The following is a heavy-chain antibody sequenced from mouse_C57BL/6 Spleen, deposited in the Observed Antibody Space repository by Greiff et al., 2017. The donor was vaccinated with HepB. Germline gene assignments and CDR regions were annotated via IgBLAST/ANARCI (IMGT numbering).Heavy chain of an antibody. J-gene: IGHJ4*01. CDR2: IYPGSGST. V-gene: IGHV1-55*01. Sequence: QVQLQQPGAELVKPGASVKMSCKASGYTFNSYWITWVKQRPGQGLEWIGDIYPGSGSTNYNEKFKSKATLTVDTSSSTAYMQLSSLTSEVSAVYYCARRGAYYSKVGYYAMDYWGQGTSVTVSS. CDR3: ARRGAYYSKVGYYAMDY. D-gene: IGHD2-5*01. CDR1: GYTFNSYW.